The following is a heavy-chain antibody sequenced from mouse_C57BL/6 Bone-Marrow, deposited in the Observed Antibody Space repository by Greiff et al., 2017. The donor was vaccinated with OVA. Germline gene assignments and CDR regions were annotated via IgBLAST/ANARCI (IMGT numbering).Heavy chain of an antibody. V-gene: IGHV7-1*01. CDR2: SRNKANDYTT. CDR1: GFTFSDFY. CDR3: ARDDWGFDY. J-gene: IGHJ2*01. Sequence: EVKLVESGGGLVQSGRSLRLSCATSGFTFSDFYMEWVRQAPGKGLEWIAASRNKANDYTTEYSASVKGRFIVSRDTSQSILYLQMNALRAEDTAIYYCARDDWGFDYWGQGTTLTVSS.